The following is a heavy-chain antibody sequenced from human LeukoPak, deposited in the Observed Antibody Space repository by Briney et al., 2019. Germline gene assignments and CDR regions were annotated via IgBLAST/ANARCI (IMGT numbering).Heavy chain of an antibody. V-gene: IGHV3-33*06. D-gene: IGHD6-19*01. Sequence: PGGSLRLSCAASGFTFSSYGMHWVRQAPGKGLEWVAVIWYDGSNKYYADSVKGRFTISRDNSKNTLYLQMNSLRAEDTAVYYCAKDGGGGWLHDAFDIWGQGTMVTVSS. J-gene: IGHJ3*02. CDR3: AKDGGGGWLHDAFDI. CDR1: GFTFSSYG. CDR2: IWYDGSNK.